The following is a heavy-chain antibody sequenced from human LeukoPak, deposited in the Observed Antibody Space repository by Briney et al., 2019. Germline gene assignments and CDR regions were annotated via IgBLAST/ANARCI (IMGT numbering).Heavy chain of an antibody. CDR2: ISYDGSNK. V-gene: IGHV3-30*04. J-gene: IGHJ4*02. Sequence: PGGSLRLSCAASGFTFSYYAMHWVRQAPGKGLEWVAVISYDGSNKYYADSVKGRSTISRDNSKNTLYLQMNSLRAEDTAVYYCAKDLTIPGIAAAGNPPPLDYWGQGTLVTVSS. CDR1: GFTFSYYA. D-gene: IGHD6-13*01. CDR3: AKDLTIPGIAAAGNPPPLDY.